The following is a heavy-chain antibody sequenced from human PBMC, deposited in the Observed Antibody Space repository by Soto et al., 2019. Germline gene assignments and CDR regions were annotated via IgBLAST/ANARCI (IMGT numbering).Heavy chain of an antibody. CDR1: GGSISRYY. V-gene: IGHV4-59*01. Sequence: SETLSLTCTVSGGSISRYYWSWIRQPPGKGLKWIGYMYNTGSTVYNPSFKSRVTISVDTSKNQFSLKLNSVTAADTAVYYCARDLWGYCGTDCYPLDVWGQGTTVTVS. CDR3: ARDLWGYCGTDCYPLDV. CDR2: MYNTGST. J-gene: IGHJ6*02. D-gene: IGHD2-21*02.